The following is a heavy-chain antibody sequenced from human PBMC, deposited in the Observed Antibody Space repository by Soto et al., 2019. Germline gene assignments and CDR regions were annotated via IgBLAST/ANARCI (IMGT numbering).Heavy chain of an antibody. CDR1: GFTFNSLS. CDR2: ISHDGRVT. Sequence: QVQLVESGGGMVQPGTSLRLSCAASGFTFNSLSLHWVRQRPDKGLEWVAVISHDGRVTFYADFVKGRFTVSRDNSKNTIYLQVNSLRANDTAVYYCAREPYGDSQYFDHWGQGTLVTVSS. J-gene: IGHJ4*02. V-gene: IGHV3-30*04. D-gene: IGHD2-21*02. CDR3: AREPYGDSQYFDH.